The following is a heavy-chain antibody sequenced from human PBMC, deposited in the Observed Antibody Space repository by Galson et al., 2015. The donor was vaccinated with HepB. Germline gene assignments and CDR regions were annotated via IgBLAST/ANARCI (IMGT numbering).Heavy chain of an antibody. Sequence: SVKVSCKASGYTFTSYYMHWVRQAPGQGLEWMGIINPSGGSTSYAQKFQGRVTMTRDTSTSTVYMELSSLRSEDTAVYYCARDRQLGYYDFWSGYLGMYYYYYMDVWGKGTTVTVSS. J-gene: IGHJ6*03. CDR1: GYTFTSYY. CDR3: ARDRQLGYYDFWSGYLGMYYYYYMDV. V-gene: IGHV1-46*03. D-gene: IGHD3-3*01. CDR2: INPSGGST.